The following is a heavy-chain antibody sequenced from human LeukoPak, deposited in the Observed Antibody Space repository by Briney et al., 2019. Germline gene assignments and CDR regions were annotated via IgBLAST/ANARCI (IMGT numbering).Heavy chain of an antibody. D-gene: IGHD5-24*01. V-gene: IGHV3-23*01. Sequence: GGSLRLSCAASGFTFSTYAMSWVRQAPGKGLEWVSTISGSGGGTYYADSVKGRFTISRDSSKNTLYLQMNSLRAEDAAVYYCAKDGSGNGYPNYYFDYWGQGTLVTVSS. J-gene: IGHJ4*02. CDR3: AKDGSGNGYPNYYFDY. CDR1: GFTFSTYA. CDR2: ISGSGGGT.